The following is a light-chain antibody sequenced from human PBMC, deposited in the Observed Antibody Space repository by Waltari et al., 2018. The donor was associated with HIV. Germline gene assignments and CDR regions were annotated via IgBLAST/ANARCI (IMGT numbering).Light chain of an antibody. Sequence: QSALTQPPSVSGSPWQSVTIYCTGTSSDVGSYNLVTWYQQSPGTAPKLMVYEVTYRPAGLPDLFSGSESGNTASLPISGLQAEDEADYYCSSFTSSSTVVFGGATKLTVL. CDR2: EVT. CDR1: SSDVGSYNL. CDR3: SSFTSSSTVV. V-gene: IGLV2-18*02. J-gene: IGLJ3*02.